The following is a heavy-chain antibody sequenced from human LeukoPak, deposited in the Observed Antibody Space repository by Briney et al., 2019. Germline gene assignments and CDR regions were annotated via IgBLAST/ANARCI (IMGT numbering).Heavy chain of an antibody. Sequence: PGGSLRLSCAASGFTFSNAWMSWVRQAPGKGLEWVGRIKSKTDGETIDYAAPVKGRFTISRDSSKNTLYLQMNSLRAEDTAVYYCARDWPSEWQQLPDYDAVDIWGQGTVVTVSS. CDR3: ARDWPSEWQQLPDYDAVDI. CDR2: IKSKTDGETI. D-gene: IGHD6-13*01. V-gene: IGHV3-15*01. J-gene: IGHJ3*02. CDR1: GFTFSNAW.